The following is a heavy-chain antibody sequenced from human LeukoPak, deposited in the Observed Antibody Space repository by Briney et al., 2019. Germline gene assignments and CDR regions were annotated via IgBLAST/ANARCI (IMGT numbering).Heavy chain of an antibody. CDR3: ATYPKSYNTGWIALDS. J-gene: IGHJ3*01. CDR2: INYSGNT. Sequence: GSLRLSCAASGFTFSSYSMNWVRQPPGKGLEWIGSINYSGNTYYNPSLKSRVTISVDTSQNHFSLKLNSVTAADTAIYYCATYPKSYNTGWIALDSWGPGTKVTVFS. D-gene: IGHD6-19*01. CDR1: GFTFSSYSMN. V-gene: IGHV4-39*02.